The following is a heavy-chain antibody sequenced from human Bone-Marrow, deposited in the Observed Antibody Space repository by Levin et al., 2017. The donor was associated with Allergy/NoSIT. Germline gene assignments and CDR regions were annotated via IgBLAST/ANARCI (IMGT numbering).Heavy chain of an antibody. CDR2: ISGGGNYT. D-gene: IGHD6-13*01. V-gene: IGHV3-23*01. CDR3: ANSYSSRKVVDY. Sequence: PGGSLRLSCAASGFIFSSYAMSWVRQAPGKGLEWVSAISGGGNYTYYADSVKGRFTISRDNSKNTLYLQMNSLRVEDTAVYYCANSYSSRKVVDYWGQGTPVTASS. CDR1: GFIFSSYA. J-gene: IGHJ4*02.